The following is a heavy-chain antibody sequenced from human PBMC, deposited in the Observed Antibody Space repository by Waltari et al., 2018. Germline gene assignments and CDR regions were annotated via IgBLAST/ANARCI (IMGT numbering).Heavy chain of an antibody. CDR1: GGSISSSSYY. CDR3: AGRSGSSEYYFDY. Sequence: QLQLQESGPGLVKPSETLSLTCTVSGGSISSSSYYWGWIRQPPGKGLEWIGSIYYSGSTYYNPSLKSRVTISVDTSKNQFSLKLSSVTAADTAVYYCAGRSGSSEYYFDYWGQGTLVTVSS. CDR2: IYYSGST. D-gene: IGHD1-26*01. J-gene: IGHJ4*02. V-gene: IGHV4-39*01.